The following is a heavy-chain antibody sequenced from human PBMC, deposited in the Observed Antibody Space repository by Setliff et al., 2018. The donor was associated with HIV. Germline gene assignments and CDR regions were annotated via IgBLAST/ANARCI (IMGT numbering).Heavy chain of an antibody. CDR1: GDSVSDLV. V-gene: IGHV1-46*01. CDR3: ARDRGDCSGDICYPNDFDF. D-gene: IGHD2-15*01. Sequence: ASVKVSCKVSGDSVSDLVIHWVRQAPGQGLEWMGIIDPRSGSTNYTEKFQARVMMTRATSTTTVYMELSSLRFDDTAVYDCARDRGDCSGDICYPNDFDFWGQGTLVTVSS. J-gene: IGHJ4*02. CDR2: IDPRSGST.